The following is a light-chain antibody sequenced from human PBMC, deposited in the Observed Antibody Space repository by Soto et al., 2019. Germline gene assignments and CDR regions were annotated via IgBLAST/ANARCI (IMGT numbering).Light chain of an antibody. J-gene: IGKJ5*01. CDR1: QSVASGH. CDR3: QQYGTAPIT. Sequence: EIVMTQSPATMSVSPGERATLCCRSSQSVASGHLAWYQQTPGQAPRLLVSDASSRATGIPDRFSGSASGTDFTLTISRLEPEDSAMYYCQQYGTAPITFGQGTRLEI. V-gene: IGKV3-20*01. CDR2: DAS.